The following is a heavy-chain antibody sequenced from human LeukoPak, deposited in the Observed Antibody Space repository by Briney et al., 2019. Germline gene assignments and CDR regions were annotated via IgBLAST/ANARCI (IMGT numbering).Heavy chain of an antibody. J-gene: IGHJ4*02. D-gene: IGHD5-18*01. CDR2: IKPDGSEK. Sequence: SGESLRLPCAASGFTFSDYWMSWVRQAPGKGLEWVANIKPDGSEKYYVDSVKGRFTISRDNAQNSLYLRMNSLKTEDTALYYCARGGSTAIPFDYWGQGTLVTVSS. CDR1: GFTFSDYW. CDR3: ARGGSTAIPFDY. V-gene: IGHV3-7*04.